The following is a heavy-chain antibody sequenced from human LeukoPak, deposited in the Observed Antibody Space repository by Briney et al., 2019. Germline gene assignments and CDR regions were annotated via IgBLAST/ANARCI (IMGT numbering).Heavy chain of an antibody. CDR3: ARVHSYGYDYYYYYGMDV. D-gene: IGHD5-18*01. Sequence: PGGSLRLSCAASGFTVSSNYMSWVRQASGKGLEWVSVIYSGGSTYYADSVKGRFTISRDNSKNTLYLQMNSLRAEDTAVYYCARVHSYGYDYYYYYGMDVWGQGTTVTVSS. CDR1: GFTVSSNY. CDR2: IYSGGST. V-gene: IGHV3-53*01. J-gene: IGHJ6*02.